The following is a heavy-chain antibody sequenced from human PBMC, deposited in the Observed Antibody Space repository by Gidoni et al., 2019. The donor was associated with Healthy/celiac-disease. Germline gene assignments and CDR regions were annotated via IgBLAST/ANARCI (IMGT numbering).Heavy chain of an antibody. Sequence: EVQLVESGGGLVQPGRSLRLSCTASGFTFGDYAMSWVRQAPGKGLEWVGFIRSKAYGGTTEYAASVKGRFTISRDDSKSIAYLQMNSLKTEDTAVYYCTRTGDIVVVPAAGSYYYDYGMDVWGQGTTVTVSS. D-gene: IGHD2-2*01. J-gene: IGHJ6*02. V-gene: IGHV3-49*04. CDR1: GFTFGDYA. CDR3: TRTGDIVVVPAAGSYYYDYGMDV. CDR2: IRSKAYGGTT.